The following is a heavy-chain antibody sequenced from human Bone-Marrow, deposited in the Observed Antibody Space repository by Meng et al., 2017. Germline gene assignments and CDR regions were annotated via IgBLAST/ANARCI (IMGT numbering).Heavy chain of an antibody. V-gene: IGHV4-34*01. CDR2: INQSGSA. CDR3: ARRGGSGHYSP. D-gene: IGHD3-10*01. J-gene: IGHJ5*02. CDR1: GGSFSGNS. Sequence: QLQQWGAGLLNPSEPLSLTCAVYGGSFSGNSWSWIRQPPGKGLEWIGEINQSGSAKYNPSLKSRVTMSADSSKKQFSLKMSSMTAADTAVYYCARRGGSGHYSPWGQGTLVTVSS.